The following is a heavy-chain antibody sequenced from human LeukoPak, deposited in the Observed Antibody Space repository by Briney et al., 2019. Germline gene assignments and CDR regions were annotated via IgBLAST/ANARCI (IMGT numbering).Heavy chain of an antibody. CDR3: ARVRLLRYFDWLPRGNWFDP. V-gene: IGHV4-34*01. Sequence: SETLSLTCAVYGGSFSGYYWSWICQPPGKGLEWIGEINHSGGTNYNPSLKSRVTISVDTSKNQFSLKLSSVTAADTAVYYCARVRLLRYFDWLPRGNWFDPWGQGTLVTVSS. J-gene: IGHJ5*02. CDR1: GGSFSGYY. D-gene: IGHD3-9*01. CDR2: INHSGGT.